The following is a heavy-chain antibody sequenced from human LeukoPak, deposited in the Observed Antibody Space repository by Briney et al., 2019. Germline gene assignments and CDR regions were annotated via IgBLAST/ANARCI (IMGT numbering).Heavy chain of an antibody. Sequence: PSDTLSLTCTVSGDPISISNYYGRWIRQPPGEGLGWIGSIYYSGSTYYNPSLKSRVTISVDTSKNQFSLKLSSVTAADTAVYYCASSFGYCSSTSCYRGFNWYFDLWGRGTLVTVSS. CDR2: IYYSGST. V-gene: IGHV4-39*01. CDR1: GDPISISNYY. CDR3: ASSFGYCSSTSCYRGFNWYFDL. J-gene: IGHJ2*01. D-gene: IGHD2-2*03.